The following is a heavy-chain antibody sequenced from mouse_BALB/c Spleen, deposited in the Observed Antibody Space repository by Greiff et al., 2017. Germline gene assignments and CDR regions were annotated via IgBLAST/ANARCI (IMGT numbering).Heavy chain of an antibody. Sequence: EVMLVESGGGLVQPGGSRKLSCAASGFTFSSFGMHWVRQAPEKGLEWVAYISSGSSTIYYADTVKGRFTISRDNPKNTLFLQMTSLRSEDTAMYYCARSAYYRYDVGYYFDYWGQGTTLTVSS. CDR3: ARSAYYRYDVGYYFDY. D-gene: IGHD2-14*01. J-gene: IGHJ2*01. CDR2: ISSGSSTI. V-gene: IGHV5-17*02. CDR1: GFTFSSFG.